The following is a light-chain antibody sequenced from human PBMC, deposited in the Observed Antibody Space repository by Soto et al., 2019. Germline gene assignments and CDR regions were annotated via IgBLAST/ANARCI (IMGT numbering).Light chain of an antibody. V-gene: IGKV3-15*01. CDR2: GAS. J-gene: IGKJ1*01. CDR1: QSVNSN. CDR3: QQYNNWPT. Sequence: EIVMTQSPATLSVSPGERATLSCRASQSVNSNLAWYQQKPGQAPRLLIYGASTRATGVPARCSGSGSGTEFILTVSSLQSEDFAVYFCQQYNNWPTFGKGTKVEIK.